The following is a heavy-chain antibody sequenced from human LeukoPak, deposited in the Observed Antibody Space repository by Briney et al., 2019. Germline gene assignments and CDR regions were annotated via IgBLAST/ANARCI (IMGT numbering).Heavy chain of an antibody. CDR1: GFTFDDYG. V-gene: IGHV3-48*03. CDR3: ARDPFGYFDL. CDR2: ISSSGSTI. Sequence: PGGSLRLACAASGFTFDDYGMSWVRQAPGKGLEWVSYISSSGSTIYYADSVKGRFTISRDNAKNSLYLQMNSLRAEDTAVYYCARDPFGYFDLWGRGTLVTVSS. J-gene: IGHJ2*01.